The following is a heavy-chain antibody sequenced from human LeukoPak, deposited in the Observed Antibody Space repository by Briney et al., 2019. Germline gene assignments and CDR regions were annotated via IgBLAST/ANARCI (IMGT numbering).Heavy chain of an antibody. CDR3: AKDRVKSTTVVTPDY. Sequence: GGSLRLSCAASGFTFSSYAMSWVRQAPGKGLEWVSTISGGGGTTSYADSVKGRFTISRDNSKNTLYLQMNSLRAEDTAVYYCAKDRVKSTTVVTPDYWGQGTLVTVSS. CDR2: ISGGGGTT. V-gene: IGHV3-23*01. CDR1: GFTFSSYA. D-gene: IGHD4-23*01. J-gene: IGHJ4*02.